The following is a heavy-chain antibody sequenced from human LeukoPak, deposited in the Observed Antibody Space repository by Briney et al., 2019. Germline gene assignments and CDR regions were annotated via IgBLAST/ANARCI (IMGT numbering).Heavy chain of an antibody. CDR1: GDSISPYS. CDR3: ARVHWDYDGLAWFDP. CDR2: IFTSGAA. V-gene: IGHV4-4*07. Sequence: SETLSLTCSVSGDSISPYSWTWIRQPAGKGLEWIGRIFTSGAAFYNPSLKSRVTMSIATSKAQFSLRLSSMTAADTAVYYCARVHWDYDGLAWFDPWGQGTLVIVSS. J-gene: IGHJ5*02. D-gene: IGHD1-7*01.